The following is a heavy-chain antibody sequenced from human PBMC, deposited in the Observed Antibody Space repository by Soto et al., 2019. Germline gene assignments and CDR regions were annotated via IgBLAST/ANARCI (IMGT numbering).Heavy chain of an antibody. V-gene: IGHV3-11*06. D-gene: IGHD4-17*01. J-gene: IGHJ4*02. CDR1: GLNFERSF. Sequence: PGGSLKLSFGASGLNFERSFMILRRQRPGKGLESVSFISHNSDYTNYADSVRGRFTISRDNDKSSIYLQMNSLRADDTAVYSCATLDYGSIDYWGQGTLVTVSS. CDR2: ISHNSDYT. CDR3: ATLDYGSIDY.